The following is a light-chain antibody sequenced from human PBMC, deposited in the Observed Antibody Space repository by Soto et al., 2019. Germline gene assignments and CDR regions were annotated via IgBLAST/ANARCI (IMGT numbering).Light chain of an antibody. CDR3: QQRSNLIT. J-gene: IGKJ5*01. Sequence: EIVMTQSPDTLSLSPGEGATLSCRVSQSIRSNLAWYQQRPGQAPRLLMYGASTRADGIPARFSGSGSGTEFTLTISSLQSEDFAVYYCQQRSNLITFGQGTRLEIK. CDR1: QSIRSN. CDR2: GAS. V-gene: IGKV3-15*01.